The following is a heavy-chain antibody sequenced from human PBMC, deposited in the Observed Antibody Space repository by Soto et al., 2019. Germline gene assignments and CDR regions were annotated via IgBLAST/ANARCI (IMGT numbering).Heavy chain of an antibody. CDR3: ARKGLLGWFAP. CDR2: ISSSGSTI. D-gene: IGHD2-21*02. V-gene: IGHV3-11*01. Sequence: EGSLRLSCAASRFTFSDYYMSWIRQAPGKGLEWVSYISSSGSTIYYADSVKGRFTISRDNANNSLYLQMNSLRAEDTAVYYCARKGLLGWFAPWGQGTLVTVSS. CDR1: RFTFSDYY. J-gene: IGHJ5*02.